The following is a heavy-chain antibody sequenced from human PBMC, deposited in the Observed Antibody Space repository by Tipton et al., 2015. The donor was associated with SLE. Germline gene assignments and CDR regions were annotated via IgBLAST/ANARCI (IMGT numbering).Heavy chain of an antibody. Sequence: GSLRLSCAASGFSFRTYAMTWVRQAPGKGLEWVSVISGSGDTSYYADSVKGRFTISRDNSKNTLYLQMNSLRAEDTAVYYCSGELSPRDGFDIWGQGTMVTVSS. CDR3: SGELSPRDGFDI. D-gene: IGHD3-16*02. CDR2: ISGSGDTS. J-gene: IGHJ3*02. CDR1: GFSFRTYA. V-gene: IGHV3-23*01.